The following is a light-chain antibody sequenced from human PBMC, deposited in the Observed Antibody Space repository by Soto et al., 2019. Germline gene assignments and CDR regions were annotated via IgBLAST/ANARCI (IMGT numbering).Light chain of an antibody. CDR1: QSVSSY. CDR2: DIS. J-gene: IGKJ1*01. Sequence: EIVLTQSPATLSLSPGDSATLSCRASQSVSSYLAWYQQRPGQAPRLLIYDISKRATGIPARFSGSGSGTDFTLTISSLEPEDFAVYYCQQRSNWWTFGQGTKV. CDR3: QQRSNWWT. V-gene: IGKV3-11*01.